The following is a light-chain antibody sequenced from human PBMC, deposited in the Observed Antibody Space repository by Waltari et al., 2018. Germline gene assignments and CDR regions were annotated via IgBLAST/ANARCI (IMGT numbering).Light chain of an antibody. V-gene: IGKV2-30*01. J-gene: IGKJ2*01. CDR1: EGLVYSDGNTY. CDR2: QVS. Sequence: DVVLTQSSLSLPVTLGQPAAISCRPSEGLVYSDGNTYLSWFHQRPGQSPRRLIYQVSNRDSGVPDRFAGSGSGTNFILQISRVRAEDLGVYYCMQVTHWPYTFGQGTKLES. CDR3: MQVTHWPYT.